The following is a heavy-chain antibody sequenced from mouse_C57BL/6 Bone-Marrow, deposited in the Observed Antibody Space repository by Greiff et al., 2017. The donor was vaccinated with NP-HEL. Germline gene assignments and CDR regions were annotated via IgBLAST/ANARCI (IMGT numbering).Heavy chain of an antibody. CDR3: ARDHLYYFDD. J-gene: IGHJ2*01. Sequence: EVKLVESGGGLVKPGGSLKLSCAASGFTFSSYAMSWVRQTPEKRLEWVATISDGGSYTYYPDNLKGRFTISRDNAKNNLYLQMSHLKSEDTAMYYCARDHLYYFDDWGQGTTLTVSS. CDR1: GFTFSSYA. V-gene: IGHV5-4*01. D-gene: IGHD6-1*01. CDR2: ISDGGSYT.